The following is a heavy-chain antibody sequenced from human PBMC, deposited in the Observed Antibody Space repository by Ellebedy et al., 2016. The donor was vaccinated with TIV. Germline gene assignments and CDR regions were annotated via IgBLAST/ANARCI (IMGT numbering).Heavy chain of an antibody. D-gene: IGHD3-22*01. J-gene: IGHJ4*02. V-gene: IGHV3-7*03. CDR3: ARRSYYDSSGIEYYFDY. Sequence: GESLKIPXAASGFTFSSYWMSWVRQAPGKGLEWVANIKQDGSEKYYVDSVKGRFTISRDNAKNSLYLQMNSLRAEDTAVYYCARRSYYDSSGIEYYFDYWGQGTLVTVSS. CDR1: GFTFSSYW. CDR2: IKQDGSEK.